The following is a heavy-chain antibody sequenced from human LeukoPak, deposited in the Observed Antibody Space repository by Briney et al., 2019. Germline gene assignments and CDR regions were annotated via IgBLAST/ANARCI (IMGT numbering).Heavy chain of an antibody. CDR1: GFIFTKYG. Sequence: GASVKVSCKASGFIFTKYGLDWVRQAPGQRLEWMGWINAANGNTKYSQKFQVRVTITRDTSASTAYLELSGLKSEDTAIYYCARRGAYNYGDLPAIDYWGQGTLVTVSS. CDR3: ARRGAYNYGDLPAIDY. V-gene: IGHV1-3*01. D-gene: IGHD5-24*01. J-gene: IGHJ4*02. CDR2: INAANGNT.